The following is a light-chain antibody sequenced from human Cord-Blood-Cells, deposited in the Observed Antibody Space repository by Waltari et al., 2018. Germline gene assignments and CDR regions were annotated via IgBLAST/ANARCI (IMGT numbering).Light chain of an antibody. CDR2: EGS. V-gene: IGLV2-23*01. CDR1: SSDVGSYNL. Sequence: QSALTQPASVSGSPGQSITISCTGTSSDVGSYNLVSWYQQHPGKAPKLMIYEGSKRPSWVSNRFSVSRSGNTASLTISGRQAENEADYYCSSYAGSSIWVFGGGTKLTVL. CDR3: SSYAGSSIWV. J-gene: IGLJ3*02.